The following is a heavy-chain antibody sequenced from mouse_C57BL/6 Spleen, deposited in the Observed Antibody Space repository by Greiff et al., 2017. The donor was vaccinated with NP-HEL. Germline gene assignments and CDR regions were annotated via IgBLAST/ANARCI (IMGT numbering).Heavy chain of an antibody. CDR2: INPNNGGT. J-gene: IGHJ2*01. D-gene: IGHD1-1*02. V-gene: IGHV1-22*01. CDR1: GYTFTDYN. Sequence: VQLQQSGPELVKPGASVKMSCKASGYTFTDYNMHWVKQSHGKSLEWIGYINPNNGGTSYNQKFKGKATLTVDKSSSTAYMELRSLTSEDSAVYYCARSAYYYYKGGYFDYWGQGTTLTVSS. CDR3: ARSAYYYYKGGYFDY.